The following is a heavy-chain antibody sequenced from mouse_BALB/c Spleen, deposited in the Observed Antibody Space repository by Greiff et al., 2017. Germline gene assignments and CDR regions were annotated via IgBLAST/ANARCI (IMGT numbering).Heavy chain of an antibody. CDR2: INPSTGYT. J-gene: IGHJ2*01. V-gene: IGHV1-7*01. D-gene: IGHD3-3*01. Sequence: QVQLQQSGAELAKPGASVKMSCKASGYTFTSYWMHWVKQRPGQGLEWIGYINPSTGYTEYNQKFKDKATLTADKSSSTAYMQLSSLTSEDSAVYYCARGTGRGNYFDYWGQGTTLTVSS. CDR3: ARGTGRGNYFDY. CDR1: GYTFTSYW.